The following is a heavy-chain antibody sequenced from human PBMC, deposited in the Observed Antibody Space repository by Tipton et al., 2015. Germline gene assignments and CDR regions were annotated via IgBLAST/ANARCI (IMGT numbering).Heavy chain of an antibody. V-gene: IGHV4-61*08. CDR3: ATGQDRFGNHY. D-gene: IGHD3-10*01. J-gene: IGHJ4*02. CDR1: GGSVNSGAYY. CDR2: AYYSGST. Sequence: TLSLTCSVSGGSVNSGAYYWSWIRQPPGKGLEWIGYAYYSGSTNYNPSLQSRVTVSLDRSKNQFSLRLSSVTTADTAVYYCATGQDRFGNHYWGQGTLVSVSS.